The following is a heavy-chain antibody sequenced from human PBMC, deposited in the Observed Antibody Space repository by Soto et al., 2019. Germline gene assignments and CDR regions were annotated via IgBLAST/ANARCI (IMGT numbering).Heavy chain of an antibody. V-gene: IGHV2-5*02. CDR3: AHRVLRTVFGLVTTTAIYFDF. CDR2: IYWDDDK. D-gene: IGHD3-3*01. J-gene: IGHJ4*02. Sequence: QITLNESGPTQVKPRQTLTLTCTFSGFSLTTSGVGVGWIRQSPGKAPEWLALIYWDDDKRYSPSLKSRLTITKDTSKNPVVLTMADLDPVDTATYYCAHRVLRTVFGLVTTTAIYFDFWGQGTPVAVSS. CDR1: GFSLTTSGVG.